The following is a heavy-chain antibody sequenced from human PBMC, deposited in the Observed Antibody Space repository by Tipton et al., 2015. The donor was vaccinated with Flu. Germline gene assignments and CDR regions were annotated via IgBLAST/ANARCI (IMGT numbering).Heavy chain of an antibody. D-gene: IGHD1-26*01. CDR1: GYSFNTYW. Sequence: VQLVQSGAEVKKPGESLKISCKGSGYSFNTYWIGWVRQMPGKGLEWMGTIYPGDSDTTYSPSFQGQVTISADKSITTAYLLWRSLKASDTAMYYCVRHMWDHNACDIWGQGTMVTVSS. CDR2: IYPGDSDT. CDR3: VRHMWDHNACDI. J-gene: IGHJ3*02. V-gene: IGHV5-51*01.